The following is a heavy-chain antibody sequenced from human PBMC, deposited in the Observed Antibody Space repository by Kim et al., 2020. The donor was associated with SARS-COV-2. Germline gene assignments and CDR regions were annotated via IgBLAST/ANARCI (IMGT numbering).Heavy chain of an antibody. CDR2: INPSGGST. Sequence: ASVKVSCKASGYTFTSYYMHWVRQAPGQGLEWMGIINPSGGSTSYAQKFQGRVTMTRDTSTSTVYMELSSLRSEDTAVYYCASSITIFGVTDYWGQGTLVTVSS. CDR1: GYTFTSYY. V-gene: IGHV1-46*01. D-gene: IGHD3-3*01. J-gene: IGHJ4*02. CDR3: ASSITIFGVTDY.